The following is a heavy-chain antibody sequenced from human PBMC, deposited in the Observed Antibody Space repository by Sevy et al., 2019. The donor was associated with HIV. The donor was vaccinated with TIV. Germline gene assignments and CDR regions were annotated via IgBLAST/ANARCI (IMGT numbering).Heavy chain of an antibody. CDR3: ASQYYYDSSGYYGH. J-gene: IGHJ4*02. CDR1: GGTFSSYA. V-gene: IGHV1-69*13. Sequence: ASVKVSCKASGGTFSSYAISWVRQAPGQGLEWMGGIIPIFGTANYAQKFQGRVTITADESTSTAYMGLSSLRSEETAVYYCASQYYYDSSGYYGHWGQGTLVTVSS. D-gene: IGHD3-22*01. CDR2: IIPIFGTA.